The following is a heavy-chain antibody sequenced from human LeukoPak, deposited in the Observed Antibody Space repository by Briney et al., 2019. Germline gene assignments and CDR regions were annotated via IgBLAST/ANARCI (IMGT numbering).Heavy chain of an antibody. J-gene: IGHJ6*03. D-gene: IGHD3-10*01. V-gene: IGHV3-48*03. Sequence: PGGSLRLSCSASGFTFSSYEMNWVRQAPGKGLEWVSSISSGAATIYYTDSVQGRFTISRDNAKNSLYLQMNSLRAEDTAVYYCARDYYGSGSPFYYYYYYMDVWGKGTTVTVSS. CDR3: ARDYYGSGSPFYYYYYYMDV. CDR1: GFTFSSYE. CDR2: ISSGAATI.